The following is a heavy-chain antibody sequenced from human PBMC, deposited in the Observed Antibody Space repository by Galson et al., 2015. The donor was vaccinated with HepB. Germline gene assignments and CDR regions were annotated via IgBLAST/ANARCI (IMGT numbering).Heavy chain of an antibody. CDR1: GYLFTGYY. V-gene: IGHV1-2*02. Sequence: SGYLFTGYYMHWVRQAPGQGLEWMGWINPNSGDTNYAQKFQGRVTMTRDTSISTAYMELSRLTFDDTAVYYCARDWGLITMVRYLFDYWGQGTLVTVSS. CDR2: INPNSGDT. CDR3: ARDWGLITMVRYLFDY. D-gene: IGHD3-10*01. J-gene: IGHJ4*02.